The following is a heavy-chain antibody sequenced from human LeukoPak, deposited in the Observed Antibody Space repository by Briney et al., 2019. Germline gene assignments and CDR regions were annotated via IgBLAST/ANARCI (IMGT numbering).Heavy chain of an antibody. J-gene: IGHJ5*02. CDR2: INHSGST. CDR3: ARPSRNWFDP. V-gene: IGHV4-34*01. Sequence: PSETLSLTCAVYGGSFSGYYWSWIRQHPGKGLEWIGEINHSGSTNYNPSLKSRVTISVDTSKNQFSLKLSSVTAADTAVYYCARPSRNWFDPWGQGTLVTVSS. CDR1: GGSFSGYY.